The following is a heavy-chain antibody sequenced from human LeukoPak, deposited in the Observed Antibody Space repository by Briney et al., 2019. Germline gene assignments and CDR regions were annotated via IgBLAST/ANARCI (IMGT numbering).Heavy chain of an antibody. Sequence: PSETLSLTCTVSGGSISSYYWSWIRQPPGKGLEWIGYIYYSGSTNYNPSLKSRVTISVDTSKNQFSLKLSSVTAADTAVYYCARGAGSYYDILTGYHSYYYYYMDVWGKGTTVTVSS. CDR3: ARGAGSYYDILTGYHSYYYYYMDV. D-gene: IGHD3-9*01. CDR1: GGSISSYY. J-gene: IGHJ6*03. V-gene: IGHV4-59*01. CDR2: IYYSGST.